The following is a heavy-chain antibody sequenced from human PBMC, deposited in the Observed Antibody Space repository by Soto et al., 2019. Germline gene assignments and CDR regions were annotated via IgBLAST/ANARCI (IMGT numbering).Heavy chain of an antibody. D-gene: IGHD1-26*01. V-gene: IGHV4-39*07. CDR2: IYYSGST. J-gene: IGHJ4*02. CDR3: ARRYGSAIDY. Sequence: SETLSLTCTVSGGSFSSSNDYWVWIRQPPGKGLEWVGCIYYSGSTYYNPSLKSRVTISVDTSKNQFSLKLSSVTAADTAVYYCARRYGSAIDYWGQGTLVTVSS. CDR1: GGSFSSSNDY.